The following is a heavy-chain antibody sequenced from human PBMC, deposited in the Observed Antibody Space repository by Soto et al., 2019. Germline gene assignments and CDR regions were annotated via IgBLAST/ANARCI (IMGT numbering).Heavy chain of an antibody. D-gene: IGHD2-15*01. CDR3: ARRGYCSGGSCFTPYYYYGMDV. CDR2: IWYDGSNK. J-gene: IGHJ6*02. CDR1: GFTFSSYG. Sequence: QVQLVESGGGVVQPGRSLRLSCAASGFTFSSYGMHWVRQAPGKWLEWVAVIWYDGSNKYYADTVKGRLIISSENSKNTLYLQMNSLRAEDTAVYYCARRGYCSGGSCFTPYYYYGMDVWGQGTTVTVSS. V-gene: IGHV3-33*01.